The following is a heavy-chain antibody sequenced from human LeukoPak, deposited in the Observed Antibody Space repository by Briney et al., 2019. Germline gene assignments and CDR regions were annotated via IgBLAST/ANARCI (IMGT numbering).Heavy chain of an antibody. Sequence: PSETLSLTCAVYGGSFSGYYWSWIRQPPGKGLEWIGEINHSGSTNYNPSLKIRVTISVDTSNNQFSLKLSSVTAADTAVYYCARGRGLWFGELSRAFDYWGQGTLVTVPS. J-gene: IGHJ4*02. CDR2: INHSGST. D-gene: IGHD3-10*01. CDR3: ARGRGLWFGELSRAFDY. CDR1: GGSFSGYY. V-gene: IGHV4-34*01.